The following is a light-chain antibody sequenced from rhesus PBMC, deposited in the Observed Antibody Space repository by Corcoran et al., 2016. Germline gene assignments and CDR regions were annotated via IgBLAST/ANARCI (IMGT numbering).Light chain of an antibody. CDR3: QQHNSYPLT. CDR2: YAA. J-gene: IGKJ1*01. Sequence: DIQMTQSPSSLSASVGDTVPITGRASQGIRNYLAWNQQKPGKAPKPLIYYAANLESGVPSRFSGSGAGTDFTLTISSLQPEDFAIYYCQQHNSYPLTFGQGTKVEIK. CDR1: QGIRNY. V-gene: IGKV1S14*01.